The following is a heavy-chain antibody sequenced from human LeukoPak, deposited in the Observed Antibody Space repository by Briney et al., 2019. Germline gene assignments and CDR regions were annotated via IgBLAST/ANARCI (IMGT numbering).Heavy chain of an antibody. CDR1: GFTFSSYA. J-gene: IGHJ4*02. Sequence: GGSLRLSCAASGFTFSSYAMSWVRQAPGKGLEWVSVIYSGGSTYYADSVKGRFTVSRDNSTNTLYLQMNSLRAEDTAVYYCARIVGPYYDSSGYRDYWGQGTLVTVSS. V-gene: IGHV3-66*01. D-gene: IGHD3-22*01. CDR2: IYSGGST. CDR3: ARIVGPYYDSSGYRDY.